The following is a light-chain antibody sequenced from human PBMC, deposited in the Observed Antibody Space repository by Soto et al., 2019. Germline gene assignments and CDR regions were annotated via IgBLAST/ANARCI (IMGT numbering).Light chain of an antibody. V-gene: IGKV3-15*01. Sequence: EIVMTQSPVTLSVSPGDRATLSCRASQSVNSNLAWYQHKPGQTPKLLIYVASTRATGIPARFSSSGSGTEFTITICSLQSEDFAFYYCQQYNGWPLTFGGGTKVEF. CDR3: QQYNGWPLT. J-gene: IGKJ4*01. CDR2: VAS. CDR1: QSVNSN.